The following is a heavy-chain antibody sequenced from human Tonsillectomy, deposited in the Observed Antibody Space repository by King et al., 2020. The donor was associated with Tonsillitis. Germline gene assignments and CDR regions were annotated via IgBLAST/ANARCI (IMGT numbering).Heavy chain of an antibody. CDR1: GFTFSSYW. CDR2: IKQDGSEK. Sequence: VQLVESGGGLVQPGGSLRLSCAASGFTFSSYWMTWVRQAPGKGLEWVANIKQDGSEKYYVDSVKGRFTISRDNAKNSLYLQMNSLRAEDTAVYHCATVGTVTPTVGYWGQGTLVIVSS. J-gene: IGHJ4*02. CDR3: ATVGTVTPTVGY. V-gene: IGHV3-7*03. D-gene: IGHD4-17*01.